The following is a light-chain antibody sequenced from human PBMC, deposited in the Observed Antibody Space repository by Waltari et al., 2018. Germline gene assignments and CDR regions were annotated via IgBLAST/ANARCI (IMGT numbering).Light chain of an antibody. Sequence: EIVLAQSPATLSFSPGERATLSCRASQSVGRFLAWYQRKPGQAPRLLIYYASDRATGTPARFSGSGSGTDFTLTISSLEPEDFAVYYCQHRGNWPLLAFGQGTRLEIK. CDR1: QSVGRF. CDR2: YAS. V-gene: IGKV3-11*01. J-gene: IGKJ5*01. CDR3: QHRGNWPLLA.